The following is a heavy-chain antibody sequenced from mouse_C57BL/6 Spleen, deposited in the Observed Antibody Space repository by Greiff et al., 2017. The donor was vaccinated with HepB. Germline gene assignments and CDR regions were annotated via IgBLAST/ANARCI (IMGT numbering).Heavy chain of an antibody. CDR2: ISDGGSYT. CDR3: ARDGGTEFAY. CDR1: GFTFSSYA. J-gene: IGHJ3*01. D-gene: IGHD4-1*01. V-gene: IGHV5-4*01. Sequence: DVQLVESGGGLVKPGGSLKLSCAASGFTFSSYAMSWVRQTPEKRLEWVATISDGGSYTYYPDNVKGRFTISRDNAKNNLYLQMSHLKSEDTAMYYCARDGGTEFAYWGQGTLVTVSA.